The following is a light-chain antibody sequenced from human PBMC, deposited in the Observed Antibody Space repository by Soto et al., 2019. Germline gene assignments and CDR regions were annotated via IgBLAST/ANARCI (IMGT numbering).Light chain of an antibody. CDR1: SIDVGGYDY. CDR2: DVS. Sequence: QSALTQPPSAPGSPGQSVAISCTGTSIDVGGYDYVSWYQQHPGKAPKLMIYDVSKRPSGVPDRFSGSKSGNTAPLTVSGLQAEDEADYYCSSYAGTYIVFGTGTKVTVL. V-gene: IGLV2-8*01. CDR3: SSYAGTYIV. J-gene: IGLJ1*01.